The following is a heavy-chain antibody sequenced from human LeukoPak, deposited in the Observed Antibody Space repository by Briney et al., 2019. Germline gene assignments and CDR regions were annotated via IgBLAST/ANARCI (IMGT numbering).Heavy chain of an antibody. D-gene: IGHD3-10*01. CDR3: ARGDISGDWFDP. Sequence: PSETLSLTCAVSGGSISSGGYSWSWIRQPPGKGLEWIGNIYLSGSTYYNPSLKSRVTISVDRSKNRFSLKLSSVTAAGTAVYYCARGDISGDWFDPWGQGTLVTVSS. CDR1: GGSISSGGYS. J-gene: IGHJ5*02. CDR2: IYLSGST. V-gene: IGHV4-30-2*01.